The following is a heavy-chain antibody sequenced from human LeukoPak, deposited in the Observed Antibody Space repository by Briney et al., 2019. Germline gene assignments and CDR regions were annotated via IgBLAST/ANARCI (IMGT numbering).Heavy chain of an antibody. D-gene: IGHD5-18*01. CDR1: GFTLSNSA. J-gene: IGHJ4*02. Sequence: GGSLRLSCAASGFTLSNSAMTWVRQAPGEGLEWVSVISGGGSSTYYADSVKGRFTVSRDNSKNTLYLQMNSLRAEDTAVYYCAKLELGGGYHDHFDYWGQGTLVTVSS. CDR2: ISGGGSST. CDR3: AKLELGGGYHDHFDY. V-gene: IGHV3-23*01.